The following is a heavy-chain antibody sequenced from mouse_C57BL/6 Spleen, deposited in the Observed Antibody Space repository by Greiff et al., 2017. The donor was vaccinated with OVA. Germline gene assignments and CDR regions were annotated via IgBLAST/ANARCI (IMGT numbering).Heavy chain of an antibody. CDR3: ARNRAAQALDY. CDR1: GFSLTSYG. V-gene: IGHV2-2*01. J-gene: IGHJ2*01. Sequence: QVQLQQSGPGLVQPSQSLSITCTVSGFSLTSYGVHWVRQSPGKGLEWLGVIWSGGSTDYNAAFISRLSISKDNSKSQVFFKMNSLQADDTAIYYCARNRAAQALDYGGQGTTLTVSS. D-gene: IGHD3-2*02. CDR2: IWSGGST.